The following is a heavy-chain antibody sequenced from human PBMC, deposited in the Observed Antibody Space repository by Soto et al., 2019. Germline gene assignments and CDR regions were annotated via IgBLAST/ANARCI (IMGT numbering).Heavy chain of an antibody. CDR2: ISYDGSNK. CDR1: GFTFSSYA. D-gene: IGHD3-22*01. Sequence: QVQLVESGGGVVQPGRSLRLSCAASGFTFSSYAMHWVRQAPGKGLEWVAVISYDGSNKYYADSVKGRFTISRDNSKNTVYLQMNSLRSEVTAVYYCARVRKRRDDSSGYYNGFDYWGQGTVVTVSS. J-gene: IGHJ4*02. CDR3: ARVRKRRDDSSGYYNGFDY. V-gene: IGHV3-30-3*01.